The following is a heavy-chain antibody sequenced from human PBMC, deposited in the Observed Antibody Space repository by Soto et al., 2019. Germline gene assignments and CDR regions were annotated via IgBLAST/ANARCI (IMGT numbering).Heavy chain of an antibody. D-gene: IGHD2-15*01. CDR3: ARQGGYCSGGSCYRVGYFDL. Sequence: SETLSLTCTVSGGSISSYYWSWIRQPPGKGLEWIGYIYYSGSTNYNPSLKSRVTISVDTSKNQFSLKLSSVTAADTAVYYCARQGGYCSGGSCYRVGYFDLWGRGTLVTVSS. J-gene: IGHJ2*01. V-gene: IGHV4-59*08. CDR1: GGSISSYY. CDR2: IYYSGST.